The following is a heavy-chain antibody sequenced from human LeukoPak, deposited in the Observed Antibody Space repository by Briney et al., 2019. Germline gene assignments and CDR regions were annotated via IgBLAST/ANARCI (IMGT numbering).Heavy chain of an antibody. CDR1: GFTFNSYG. Sequence: GGSLRLSCAASGFTFNSYGMHWARQVPGKGLEWVAFIQFDGKNKYYADSVKGRLTISRDNSMDTLYLQMNSLRPGDTAVYFCAKDQGMASFRGLDYWGQGTLVTVSS. J-gene: IGHJ4*02. CDR3: AKDQGMASFRGLDY. CDR2: IQFDGKNK. D-gene: IGHD5-24*01. V-gene: IGHV3-30*02.